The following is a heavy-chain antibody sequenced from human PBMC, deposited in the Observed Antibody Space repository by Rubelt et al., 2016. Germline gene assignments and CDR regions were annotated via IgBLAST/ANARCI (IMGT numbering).Heavy chain of an antibody. J-gene: IGHJ4*02. CDR3: ARNGPGNGIVGATFDF. CDR1: GLTVRSNY. D-gene: IGHD1-26*01. Sequence: PGGSLRLSCGASGLTVRSNYMSWVRQAPGKGLEWVSMINSAGDTYYADSVKGRFVISRDNSKNTLYLQMSSLRAEDTAVYYCARNGPGNGIVGATFDFWGQGTLVIVSS. CDR2: INSAGDT. V-gene: IGHV3-66*01.